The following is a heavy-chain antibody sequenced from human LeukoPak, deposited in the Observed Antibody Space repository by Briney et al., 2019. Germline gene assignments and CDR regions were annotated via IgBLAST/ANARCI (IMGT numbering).Heavy chain of an antibody. D-gene: IGHD4-23*01. CDR1: GYSFADYY. J-gene: IGHJ4*02. V-gene: IGHV1-46*01. Sequence: ASVKVSCKASGYSFADYYMHWVRQAPGQGLEWMGMINPSGGSTSYAQKFQGRVTMTRDMSTSTVYMELSSLRSEDTAVYYCARANGGWGYYFDYWGQGTLVTVSS. CDR2: INPSGGST. CDR3: ARANGGWGYYFDY.